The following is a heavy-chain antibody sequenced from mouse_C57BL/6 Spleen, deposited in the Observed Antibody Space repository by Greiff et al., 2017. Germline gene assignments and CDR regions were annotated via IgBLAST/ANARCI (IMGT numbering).Heavy chain of an antibody. CDR3: ATQRGDSNAFAY. J-gene: IGHJ3*01. Sequence: QVQLKQSGPELVKPGASVKISCKASGYAFSSSWMNWVKQRPGKGLEWIGRIYPGDGDTNYNGKFKGKATLTADKSSSTAYMQLSSLTSEDSAVYFCATQRGDSNAFAYWGQGALVTVSA. D-gene: IGHD2-5*01. CDR1: GYAFSSSW. CDR2: IYPGDGDT. V-gene: IGHV1-82*01.